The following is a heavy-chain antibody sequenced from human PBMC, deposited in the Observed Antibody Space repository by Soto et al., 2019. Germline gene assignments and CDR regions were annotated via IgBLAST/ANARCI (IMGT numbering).Heavy chain of an antibody. D-gene: IGHD1-26*01. CDR2: IRSKADSYAS. CDR3: AREWYSGSYLS. CDR1: GFTFSVAA. Sequence: GGSLRLSCAASGFTFSVAAMHWVRQASGKGLEWVGRIRSKADSYASGYTPSVKGRFTVSRDDSNHMAYLEMNSLRAEDTAVYYCAREWYSGSYLSWGQGTLVTVSS. V-gene: IGHV3-73*01. J-gene: IGHJ5*02.